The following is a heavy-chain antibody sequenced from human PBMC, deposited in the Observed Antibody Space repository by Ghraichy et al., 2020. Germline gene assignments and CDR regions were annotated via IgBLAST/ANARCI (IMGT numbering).Heavy chain of an antibody. CDR2: IHYSGRT. D-gene: IGHD3-9*01. V-gene: IGHV4-30-4*01. CDR1: GGSISSGDYY. CDR3: ARTDINFDWFDF. J-gene: IGHJ4*02. Sequence: SETLSLTCTVSGGSISSGDYYWNWIRQPPGKGLEWIGYIHYSGRTYYNPSLKSRVAISIDTSKNQFSLKLNSVAAADTAMYYCARTDINFDWFDFWGQGTLVTVSS.